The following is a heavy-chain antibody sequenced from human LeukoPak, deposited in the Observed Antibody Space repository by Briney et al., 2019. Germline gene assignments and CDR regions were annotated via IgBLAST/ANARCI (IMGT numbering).Heavy chain of an antibody. Sequence: GRSLRLSCEASGFTFSTYGMHWVRQAPGKGLEWVAVIWYDGSNKNYADSVKGRFTISRDNTKNTLYLQMNSLRAEDTAVYYCAKEAALGGSYGTFDYWGQGTLVTVSS. CDR2: IWYDGSNK. J-gene: IGHJ4*02. D-gene: IGHD1-26*01. V-gene: IGHV3-33*06. CDR3: AKEAALGGSYGTFDY. CDR1: GFTFSTYG.